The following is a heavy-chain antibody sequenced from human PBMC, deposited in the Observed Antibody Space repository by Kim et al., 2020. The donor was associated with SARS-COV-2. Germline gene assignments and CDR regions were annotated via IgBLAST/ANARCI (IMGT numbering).Heavy chain of an antibody. D-gene: IGHD3-22*01. J-gene: IGHJ4*02. V-gene: IGHV3-15*01. CDR2: IKSKTDGGTT. CDR3: TTDLKYYYDSSAFYYIY. CDR1: GFTFSNAW. Sequence: GSLRLSCAASGFTFSNAWMTWVRQAPGKGLEWLGRIKSKTDGGTTDYAAPVKGRFTISRDDSKTTLYLQMNSLKTEDTAVYYCTTDLKYYYDSSAFYYIYWGQGTLVTVSS.